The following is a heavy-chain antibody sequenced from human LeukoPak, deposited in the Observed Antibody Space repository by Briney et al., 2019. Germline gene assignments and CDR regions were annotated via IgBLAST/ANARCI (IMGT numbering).Heavy chain of an antibody. Sequence: GGSLRLSCAASGFTLSSHRMDWVRQAPGKGLEWVSSISSRSSFKDYADPVKGRFTISRDNAKNLLYLQMNSLRAEDTAVYFCAKDGGFWSDYSYFDYWGQGTQVTVSS. J-gene: IGHJ4*02. CDR1: GFTLSSHR. V-gene: IGHV3-21*06. D-gene: IGHD3-3*01. CDR3: AKDGGFWSDYSYFDY. CDR2: ISSRSSFK.